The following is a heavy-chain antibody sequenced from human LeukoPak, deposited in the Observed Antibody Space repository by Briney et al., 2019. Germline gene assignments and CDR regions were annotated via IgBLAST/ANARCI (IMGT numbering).Heavy chain of an antibody. Sequence: SETLSLTCTVSGGSISSYYWSWIRQPPGKGLEWIGYIYYSGSTNYNPSLKSRVTISVDTSKNQFSLKLSSVTAADTAVYYCARHYYDSSGYIRALDYWGQGTLVTVSS. CDR1: GGSISSYY. J-gene: IGHJ4*02. V-gene: IGHV4-59*01. CDR2: IYYSGST. D-gene: IGHD3-22*01. CDR3: ARHYYDSSGYIRALDY.